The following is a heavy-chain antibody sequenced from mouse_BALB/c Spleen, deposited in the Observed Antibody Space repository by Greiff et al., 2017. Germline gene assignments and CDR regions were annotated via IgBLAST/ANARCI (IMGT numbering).Heavy chain of an antibody. CDR3: ARGDYYGSSWYFDV. Sequence: EVNLVESGGGLVKPGGSLKLSCAASGFAFSSYDMSWVRQTPEKRLEWVAYISSGGGSTYYPDTVKGRFTISRDNAKNTLYLQMSSLKSEDTAMYYCARGDYYGSSWYFDVWGAGTTVTVSS. CDR2: ISSGGGST. CDR1: GFAFSSYD. V-gene: IGHV5-12-1*01. D-gene: IGHD1-1*01. J-gene: IGHJ1*01.